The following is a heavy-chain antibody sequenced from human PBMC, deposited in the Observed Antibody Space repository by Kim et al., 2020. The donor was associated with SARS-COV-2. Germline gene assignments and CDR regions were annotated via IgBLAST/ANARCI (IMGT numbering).Heavy chain of an antibody. CDR3: AKDIVGGWDYYYYYGMDV. Sequence: GGSLRLSCAASGFTFDDYAMHWVRQAPGKGLEWVSLISGDGGSTYYADSVKGRFTISRDNSKNSLYLQMNSLRTEDTALYYCAKDIVGGWDYYYYYGMDVWGQGTTVTVSS. V-gene: IGHV3-43*02. CDR2: ISGDGGST. CDR1: GFTFDDYA. J-gene: IGHJ6*02. D-gene: IGHD3-16*01.